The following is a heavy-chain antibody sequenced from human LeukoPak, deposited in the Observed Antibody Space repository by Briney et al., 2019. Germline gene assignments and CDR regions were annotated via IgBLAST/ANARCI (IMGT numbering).Heavy chain of an antibody. D-gene: IGHD3-10*01. Sequence: SQTLSLTCTVSGVSISSGGYYWSWIRQHPGKGLEWIGYIYYSGSTYYNPSLKSRVTISVDTSKNQFSLRLSSVTAADTAVYYCARVTGSNGYYFDYWGQGTLVTVSS. CDR2: IYYSGST. J-gene: IGHJ4*02. CDR1: GVSISSGGYY. V-gene: IGHV4-31*03. CDR3: ARVTGSNGYYFDY.